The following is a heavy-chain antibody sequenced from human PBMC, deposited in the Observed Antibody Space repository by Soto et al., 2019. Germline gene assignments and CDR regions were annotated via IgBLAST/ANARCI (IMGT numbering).Heavy chain of an antibody. CDR2: INPKSGGT. D-gene: IGHD1-26*01. CDR1: GDTFTANY. Sequence: QVQLLQSGAEVKKPGASVKVSCKASGDTFTANYIHWVRQAPGQGFEWMGWINPKSGGTKYPQKFQGRVTMSRDTSLSTVYMTLTRVTSDDRAVYYCARDLAKGGGSAGFDYWGQVTLVTVSS. V-gene: IGHV1-2*02. CDR3: ARDLAKGGGSAGFDY. J-gene: IGHJ4*02.